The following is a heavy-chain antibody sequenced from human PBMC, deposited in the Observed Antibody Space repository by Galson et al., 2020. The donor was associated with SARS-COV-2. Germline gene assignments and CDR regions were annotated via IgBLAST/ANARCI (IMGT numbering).Heavy chain of an antibody. CDR3: ARDHSSEMYYYDSSGYLRSSNGFDP. CDR1: GYTFTSYG. J-gene: IGHJ5*02. D-gene: IGHD3-22*01. Sequence: ASVKVSCKASGYTFTSYGISWVRQAPGQGLEWMGWISAYNGNTNYAQKLQGRVTMTTDTSTSTAYMELRSLRSDDTAVYYCARDHSSEMYYYDSSGYLRSSNGFDPWGQGTLVTVSS. V-gene: IGHV1-18*01. CDR2: ISAYNGNT.